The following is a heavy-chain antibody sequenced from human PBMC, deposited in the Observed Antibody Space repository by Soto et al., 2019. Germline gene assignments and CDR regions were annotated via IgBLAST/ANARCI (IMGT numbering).Heavy chain of an antibody. CDR1: GFTFSSYG. V-gene: IGHV3-30*03. CDR3: ARTAGATMVRGVITPYYYGMDV. Sequence: ESGGGVVQPGRSLRLSCAASGFTFSSYGMHWVRQAPGKGLEWVAVISYDGSNKYYADSVKGRFTISRDNSKNTLYLQMNSLRAEDTAVYYCARTAGATMVRGVITPYYYGMDVWGQGTTVTVSS. D-gene: IGHD3-10*01. CDR2: ISYDGSNK. J-gene: IGHJ6*02.